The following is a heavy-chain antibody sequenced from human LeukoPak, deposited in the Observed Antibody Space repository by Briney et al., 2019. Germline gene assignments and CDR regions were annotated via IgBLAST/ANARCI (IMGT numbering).Heavy chain of an antibody. Sequence: QPGGSLRLSCAASGFTFSSYAMNCVRQAPGKGLEWVAGISSGDRTFHAESVKGRFTISRDKSKDTLYLQMNSLRAEDTAVYYCAKDATASPYFHWFDNWGQGTQVIVSS. V-gene: IGHV3-23*01. CDR3: AKDATASPYFHWFDN. CDR2: ISSGDRT. J-gene: IGHJ4*02. CDR1: GFTFSSYA. D-gene: IGHD3-9*01.